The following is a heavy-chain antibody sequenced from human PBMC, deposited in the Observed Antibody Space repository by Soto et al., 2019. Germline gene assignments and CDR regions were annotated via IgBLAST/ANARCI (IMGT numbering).Heavy chain of an antibody. D-gene: IGHD3-16*01. Sequence: QRQLQESGPGLVKPSETLSLTCTVSGGSISSSSYYWGWIRQPPGKGLEWIGSIYYGGSTYYNPSLKSRVTTSCDASKNQFSLKRSSVTAADTAVYDCARHWGSVHLRYGMDVWGQGTTVTVSS. CDR1: GGSISSSSYY. J-gene: IGHJ6*02. V-gene: IGHV4-39*01. CDR3: ARHWGSVHLRYGMDV. CDR2: IYYGGST.